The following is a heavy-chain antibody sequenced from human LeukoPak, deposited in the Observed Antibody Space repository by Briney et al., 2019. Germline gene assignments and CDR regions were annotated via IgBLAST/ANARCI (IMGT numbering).Heavy chain of an antibody. CDR3: ARRKYGDFPFDY. Sequence: SETLSLTCAVSGGSITSSNWWNWVRQTPEKGLEWIGEIHHKGGINYNPSLKSRVTMSVDKSKNQFSLKLNSVTAADTAMYYCARRKYGDFPFDYWGQGILVTVSS. D-gene: IGHD4-17*01. J-gene: IGHJ4*02. CDR2: IHHKGGI. CDR1: GGSITSSNW. V-gene: IGHV4-4*02.